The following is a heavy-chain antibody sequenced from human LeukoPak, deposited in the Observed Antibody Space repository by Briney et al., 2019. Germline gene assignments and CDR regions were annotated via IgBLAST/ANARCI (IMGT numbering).Heavy chain of an antibody. D-gene: IGHD1-26*01. CDR2: INHSGST. V-gene: IGHV4-34*01. CDR1: GGSFSGYY. J-gene: IGHJ3*02. Sequence: PSETLSLTCAVYGGSFSGYYWSWIRQPPGKGLEWIGEINHSGSTNYNPSLKSRVTISVDTSKNQFSLKLSSVTAADTAVYYCARGRLEAMWELLPYDAFDIRGQGTMVTVSS. CDR3: ARGRLEAMWELLPYDAFDI.